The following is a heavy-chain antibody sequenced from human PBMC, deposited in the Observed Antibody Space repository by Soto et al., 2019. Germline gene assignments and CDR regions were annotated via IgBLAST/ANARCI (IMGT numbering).Heavy chain of an antibody. CDR1: GFVFRTYW. CDR2: IKEDGSEA. J-gene: IGHJ4*02. D-gene: IGHD3-10*01. Sequence: GGSLRLSCAASGFVFRTYWMSWVRQAPGKGLEWVANIKEDGSEANYVDSVKGRFAVSRDKDTNSLYLQLNSLTPEDTAVYYCARSRRQWFEGTLSYYFDFWGQGTLVTVSS. CDR3: ARSRRQWFEGTLSYYFDF. V-gene: IGHV3-7*01.